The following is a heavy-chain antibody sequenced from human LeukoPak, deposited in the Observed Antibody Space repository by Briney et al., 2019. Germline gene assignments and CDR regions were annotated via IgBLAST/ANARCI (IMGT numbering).Heavy chain of an antibody. J-gene: IGHJ1*01. CDR2: MNPNSGNT. V-gene: IGHV1-8*03. D-gene: IGHD4-23*01. CDR3: ARDLGGNYGHFQH. CDR1: GYTFTSYD. Sequence: ASVKVSCKASGYTFTSYDINWVRQATGQGLEWMGWMNPNSGNTGYAQKFQGRVTITRNTSITTAYLQWSSLKASDTATHYCARDLGGNYGHFQHWGQGTPVTVSS.